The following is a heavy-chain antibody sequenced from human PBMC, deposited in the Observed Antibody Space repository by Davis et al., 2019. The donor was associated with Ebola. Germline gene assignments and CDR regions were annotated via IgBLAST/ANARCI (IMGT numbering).Heavy chain of an antibody. CDR2: IYHSGST. V-gene: IGHV4-30-2*01. J-gene: IGHJ3*02. D-gene: IGHD4-17*01. CDR1: GGSFSGYS. CDR3: ARGGDYFAFDI. Sequence: PSETLSLTCAVYGGSFSGYSWSWIRQPPGKGLEWIGYIYHSGSTYYNPSLKSRVTISVDRSKNQFSLKLSSVTAADTAVYYCARGGDYFAFDIWGQGTMVTVSS.